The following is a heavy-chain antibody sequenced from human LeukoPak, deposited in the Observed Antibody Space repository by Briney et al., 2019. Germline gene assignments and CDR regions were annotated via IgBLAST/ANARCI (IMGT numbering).Heavy chain of an antibody. Sequence: TGGSLRLSCAASGFTFSNYWMNWVRQAPGKGLEWVANIKYAGSETYYMDSVTGRFTISRDNAKNSLYLQMNSLRAEDTAVYYCASEEYSRSSYWGQGTLVTVSS. J-gene: IGHJ4*02. CDR2: IKYAGSET. V-gene: IGHV3-7*03. D-gene: IGHD6-6*01. CDR1: GFTFSNYW. CDR3: ASEEYSRSSY.